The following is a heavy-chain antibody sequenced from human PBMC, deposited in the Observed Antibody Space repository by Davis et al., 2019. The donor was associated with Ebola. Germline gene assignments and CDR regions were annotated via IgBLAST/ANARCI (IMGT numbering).Heavy chain of an antibody. J-gene: IGHJ4*02. CDR1: GFTFSSYA. CDR3: AKGSVGVGYGFDY. CDR2: ISGSGGST. Sequence: GESLKISCAASGFTFSSYAMSWVRQAPGKGLEWVSAISGSGGSTYYADSVKGRFTISRDNSKNTLYLQMKSLRAEDTAVYYCAKGSVGVGYGFDYWGQGTLATVSS. V-gene: IGHV3-23*01. D-gene: IGHD3-16*01.